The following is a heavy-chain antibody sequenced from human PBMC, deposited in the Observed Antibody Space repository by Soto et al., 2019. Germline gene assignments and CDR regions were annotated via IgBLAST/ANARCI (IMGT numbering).Heavy chain of an antibody. Sequence: SETLSLTCTVSGGSISSSRNYWGWIRQPPGKGLEWIGIVYYSGRPSYNPSLKSRVTISIDTSKSQFSLRVNSVTAADTAVYYCARFEGGTMLDFWGPGMLVTVSS. D-gene: IGHD3-16*01. CDR3: ARFEGGTMLDF. CDR2: VYYSGRP. J-gene: IGHJ4*02. V-gene: IGHV4-39*01. CDR1: GGSISSSRNY.